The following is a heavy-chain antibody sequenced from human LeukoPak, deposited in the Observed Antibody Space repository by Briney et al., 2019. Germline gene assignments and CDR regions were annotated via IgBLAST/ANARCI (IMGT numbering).Heavy chain of an antibody. J-gene: IGHJ6*02. CDR2: IIPILGIA. CDR1: GGTFSSYA. CDR3: ARERLVAARYYHYGMDV. Sequence: SVKVSCKASGGTFSSYAISWVRQAPGQGLEWMGRIIPILGIANYAQKFQGRVTITADKSTSTAYMELSSLRSEDTAVYYCARERLVAARYYHYGMDVWGQGTTVTVSS. D-gene: IGHD2-15*01. V-gene: IGHV1-69*04.